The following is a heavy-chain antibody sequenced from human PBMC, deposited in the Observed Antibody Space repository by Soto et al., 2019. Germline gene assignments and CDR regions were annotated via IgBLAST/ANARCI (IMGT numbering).Heavy chain of an antibody. V-gene: IGHV1-46*01. J-gene: IGHJ4*02. CDR2: INPSGGST. CDR1: GYTYTIYY. D-gene: IGHD3-9*01. Sequence: ASVKVSCKASGYTYTIYYIHWVRQAPGQGLEWMGIINPSGGSTTYAQKFQGRVTMTRDTSTSTVYMELSSLRSEDTAVYYCARGPDYDILTGYYVDYWGQGTLVTVSS. CDR3: ARGPDYDILTGYYVDY.